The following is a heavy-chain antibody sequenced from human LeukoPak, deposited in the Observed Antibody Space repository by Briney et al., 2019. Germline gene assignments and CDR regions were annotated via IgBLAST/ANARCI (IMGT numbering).Heavy chain of an antibody. CDR3: ARILYRQSSGYFDY. CDR2: IYYSGST. J-gene: IGHJ4*02. V-gene: IGHV4-59*08. Sequence: SETLSLTCTVSGGSISSYYWSWIRQPPGKGLERIGYIYYSGSTNYNPSLKSRVTISVDTSKNQFSLKLSSVTAADTAVYYCARILYRQSSGYFDYWGQGTLVTVSS. D-gene: IGHD3-10*01. CDR1: GGSISSYY.